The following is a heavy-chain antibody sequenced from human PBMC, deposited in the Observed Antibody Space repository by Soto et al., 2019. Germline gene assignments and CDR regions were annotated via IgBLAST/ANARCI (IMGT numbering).Heavy chain of an antibody. CDR3: ARGYYTSVYWFDR. CDR2: IYYSGST. CDR1: GGSVSTGVHY. D-gene: IGHD2-8*02. V-gene: IGHV4-61*08. J-gene: IGHJ2*01. Sequence: QVQLQESGPGLVKPSETLSLTCTVSVSGGSVSTGVHYWSWIRQPPGKGLEWIGYIYYSGSTNYNPSLKSRGTVPVDSSKNRFALNLTSVTAADTAVYYCARGYYTSVYWFDRWGRGTLVTVSS.